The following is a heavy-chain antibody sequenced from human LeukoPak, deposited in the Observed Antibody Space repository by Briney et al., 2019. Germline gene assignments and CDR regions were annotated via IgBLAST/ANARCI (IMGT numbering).Heavy chain of an antibody. V-gene: IGHV3-21*01. CDR2: ISSSSSYI. D-gene: IGHD2-2*01. Sequence: PGGSLRLSCAASGFTFSSYSMNWVRQAPGKGLEWVSSISSSSSYIYYADSVKGRFTISRDNAKNSLYLQMNSLRAEDTAVYYCARTTPGPDTVVVPAAIVHYYYYMDVWGKGTTVTVSS. CDR1: GFTFSSYS. J-gene: IGHJ6*03. CDR3: ARTTPGPDTVVVPAAIVHYYYYMDV.